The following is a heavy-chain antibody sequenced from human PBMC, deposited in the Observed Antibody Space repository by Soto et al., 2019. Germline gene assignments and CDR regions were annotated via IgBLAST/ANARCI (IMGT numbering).Heavy chain of an antibody. D-gene: IGHD2-2*01. CDR2: INAGNGNT. J-gene: IGHJ5*02. Sequence: ASVKVSCKASGYTFTSYAMHWVRQAPGQRLEWMGWINAGNGNTKYSQKFQGRVTITRDTSASTAYMELSSLRSEDTAVYYCARGGYCSSTSCPNWVKFDPWGQGTLVTVSS. CDR3: ARGGYCSSTSCPNWVKFDP. CDR1: GYTFTSYA. V-gene: IGHV1-3*01.